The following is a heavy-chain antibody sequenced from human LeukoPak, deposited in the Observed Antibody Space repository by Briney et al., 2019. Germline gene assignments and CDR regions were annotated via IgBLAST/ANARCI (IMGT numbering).Heavy chain of an antibody. V-gene: IGHV3-48*03. CDR2: ISFSGNTI. J-gene: IGHJ4*02. D-gene: IGHD1-1*01. Sequence: GGSLRLSCAASGFTFSSYGMNWVRQAPGKGLEWVSHISFSGNTIYYADSVKGRFTISRDSAKNSQYLQMNSLRPEDTAVYYCARPYQAGTDSWGQGTLVTVSS. CDR1: GFTFSSYG. CDR3: ARPYQAGTDS.